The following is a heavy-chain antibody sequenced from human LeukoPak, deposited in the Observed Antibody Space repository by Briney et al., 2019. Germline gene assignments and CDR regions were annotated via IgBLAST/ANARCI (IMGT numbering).Heavy chain of an antibody. J-gene: IGHJ6*02. CDR1: GGSISSGAYY. D-gene: IGHD2-2*01. CDR2: IYYSGST. V-gene: IGHV4-30-4*01. Sequence: SETLSLTCTVSGGSISSGAYYWSWIRQPPGKGLEWIGYIYYSGSTHYNPSLKSRVTISVDTSTSQFSLKLSSVTAADTAVYYCARGHIVVVPAAIDALGYYYYYGMDVWGQGTTVTVSS. CDR3: ARGHIVVVPAAIDALGYYYYYGMDV.